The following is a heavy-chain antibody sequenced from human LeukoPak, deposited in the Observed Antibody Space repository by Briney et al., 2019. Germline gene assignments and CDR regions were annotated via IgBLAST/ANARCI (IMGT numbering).Heavy chain of an antibody. CDR3: ARAPGYCSGGSCSWFDY. Sequence: ASVKVSCKAFGYSLTSFYIHWVRQAPGEGLEWMGIINPSGGGTRYAQVFQGRVTVTRDTSTSTVYMELSSLRSEDSAIYYCARAPGYCSGGSCSWFDYWGQGSLVTVSS. J-gene: IGHJ4*02. CDR1: GYSLTSFY. V-gene: IGHV1-46*01. CDR2: INPSGGGT. D-gene: IGHD2-15*01.